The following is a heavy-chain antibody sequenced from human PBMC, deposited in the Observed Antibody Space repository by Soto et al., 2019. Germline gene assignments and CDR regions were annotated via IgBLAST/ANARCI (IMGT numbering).Heavy chain of an antibody. Sequence: QVQLVQSGAEEKKPGASVKVSCKASGYTFTSYAMHWVRQAPGQRLEWMGWINAGNGNTKYSQKFQGRVTITRDTSASTAYMELSSLRSEDTAVYYCARDFFSWWELLTTNWFDPWGQGTLVTVSS. CDR3: ARDFFSWWELLTTNWFDP. J-gene: IGHJ5*02. D-gene: IGHD1-26*01. CDR1: GYTFTSYA. V-gene: IGHV1-3*05. CDR2: INAGNGNT.